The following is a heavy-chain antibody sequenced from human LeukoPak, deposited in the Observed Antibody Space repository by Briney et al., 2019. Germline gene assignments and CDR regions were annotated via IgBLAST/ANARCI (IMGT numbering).Heavy chain of an antibody. D-gene: IGHD3-22*01. V-gene: IGHV1-18*01. CDR3: ARDYYDSSGYYGRGFDY. CDR1: GYTFTSYG. J-gene: IGHJ4*02. CDR2: TSAYNGNT. Sequence: GASVKVSCKASGYTFTSYGISWVRQAPGQGLEWMGWTSAYNGNTNYAQKLQGRVTMTTDTSTSTAYMELRSLRSDDTAVYYCARDYYDSSGYYGRGFDYWGQGTLVTVSS.